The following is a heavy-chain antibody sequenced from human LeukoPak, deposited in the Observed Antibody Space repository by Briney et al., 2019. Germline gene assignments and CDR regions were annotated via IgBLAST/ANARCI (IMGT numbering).Heavy chain of an antibody. CDR1: GGTFSSYA. Sequence: SVKVSCKASGGTFSSYAISWVRQAPGQGLEWMGRIIPILGIANYAQKFQGRVTITADKSTSTAYMELSSLRSVDTAVYYCARAPWAYYDILTGRKSPHAFDIWGQGTMVTVSS. CDR2: IIPILGIA. J-gene: IGHJ3*02. D-gene: IGHD3-9*01. CDR3: ARAPWAYYDILTGRKSPHAFDI. V-gene: IGHV1-69*04.